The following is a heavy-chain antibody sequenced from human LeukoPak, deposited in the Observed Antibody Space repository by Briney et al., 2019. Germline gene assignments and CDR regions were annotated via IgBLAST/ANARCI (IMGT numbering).Heavy chain of an antibody. CDR3: ATPLVRGVDYFDY. CDR2: IYYSGST. CDR1: GGSISSSSYY. Sequence: PSETLPLTCTVSGGSISSSSYYWGWIRQPPGKGLEWIGSIYYSGSTYYSPSLKSRVTISVDTSKNQFSLKLSSVTAADTAVYYCATPLVRGVDYFDYWGQRTLVTVSS. J-gene: IGHJ4*02. V-gene: IGHV4-39*01. D-gene: IGHD3-10*01.